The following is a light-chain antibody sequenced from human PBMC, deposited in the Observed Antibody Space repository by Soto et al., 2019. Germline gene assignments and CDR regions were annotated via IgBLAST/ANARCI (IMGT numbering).Light chain of an antibody. Sequence: DIQMTQSPSSLSASVGDRVTITCRASQSISSYLNWYQQKPGKAPKLLIYAASSLQSGVPSRFSGSGSGTDFTLTISSLQPEDFATYYCQQRYSTPRKFGQGNKVDIK. CDR3: QQRYSTPRK. CDR2: AAS. J-gene: IGKJ1*01. CDR1: QSISSY. V-gene: IGKV1-39*01.